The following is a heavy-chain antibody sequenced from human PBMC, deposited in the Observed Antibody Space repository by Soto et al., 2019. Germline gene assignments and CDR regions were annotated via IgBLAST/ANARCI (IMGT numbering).Heavy chain of an antibody. CDR2: ISYDGSNK. Sequence: GGSLRLSCAASGLTFSSYGMHWVRQAPGKGLEWVAVISYDGSNKYYGDSVKGRFTISRDNAKNTLYLQMNSLLAEDTAVYYFAKGNYYGSGSFSDDYFDHWGQGTLVTVSS. V-gene: IGHV3-30*18. J-gene: IGHJ4*02. D-gene: IGHD3-10*01. CDR3: AKGNYYGSGSFSDDYFDH. CDR1: GLTFSSYG.